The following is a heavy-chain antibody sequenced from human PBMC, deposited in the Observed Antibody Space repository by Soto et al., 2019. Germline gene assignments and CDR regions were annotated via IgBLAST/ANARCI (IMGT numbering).Heavy chain of an antibody. CDR1: GFTFSSYG. J-gene: IGHJ6*02. CDR3: AKGADTAPYGMDV. D-gene: IGHD5-18*01. CDR2: ISYDGSNK. V-gene: IGHV3-30*18. Sequence: QVQLVESGGGVVQPGRSLRLSCAASGFTFSSYGMHWVRQAPGKGLEWVAVISYDGSNKYYADSVKGRFTISRDNSKDALYLQRNSLRAEDTAVYYCAKGADTAPYGMDVWGQGTTVTVSS.